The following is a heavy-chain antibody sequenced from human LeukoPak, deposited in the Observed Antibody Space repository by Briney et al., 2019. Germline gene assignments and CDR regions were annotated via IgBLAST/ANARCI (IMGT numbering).Heavy chain of an antibody. CDR3: ACRPISDKYYAVFDY. V-gene: IGHV3-7*01. CDR1: GLTFSSHW. D-gene: IGHD3-3*01. Sequence: PGGSLRLFCEASGLTFSSHWMTWIRQAPGKGLEWVANIKQDGSEKYYVDSVKGRFTISRDNAENSLYLQMSSLSVEDTAMYYCACRPISDKYYAVFDYWGQGTQVTVSS. CDR2: IKQDGSEK. J-gene: IGHJ4*02.